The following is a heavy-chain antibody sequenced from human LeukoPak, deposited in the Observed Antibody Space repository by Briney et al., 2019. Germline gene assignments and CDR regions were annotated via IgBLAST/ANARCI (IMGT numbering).Heavy chain of an antibody. Sequence: ASVKVSCKASGYTFTGYYMHWVRQAPGQGLEWMGWVNPNSGGTNYAQKFQDRVAMTRDTSISSAYMELSRLRSDDTAVYYCARATYYYDSSYAFDIWGQGTMVTVSS. CDR3: ARATYYYDSSYAFDI. V-gene: IGHV1-2*02. D-gene: IGHD3-22*01. CDR1: GYTFTGYY. J-gene: IGHJ3*02. CDR2: VNPNSGGT.